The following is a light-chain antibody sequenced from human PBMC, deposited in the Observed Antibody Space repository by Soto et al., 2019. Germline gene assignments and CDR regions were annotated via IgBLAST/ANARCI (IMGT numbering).Light chain of an antibody. CDR3: LQHHSYPWT. Sequence: DIRMTQSPSSLSASIGDRVTITCRASQGIPNDLGWYQQKPGLAPKRLISAASTLQSGVPSRFRGSGSGTEFSLTISGLQTEDFATYYCLQHHSYPWTFGQGTKVDIK. V-gene: IGKV1-17*01. CDR2: AAS. J-gene: IGKJ1*01. CDR1: QGIPND.